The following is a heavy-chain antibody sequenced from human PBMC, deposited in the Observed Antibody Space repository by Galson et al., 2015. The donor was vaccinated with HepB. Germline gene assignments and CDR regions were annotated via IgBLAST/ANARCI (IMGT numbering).Heavy chain of an antibody. V-gene: IGHV1-2*02. D-gene: IGHD3-16*01. CDR3: ARSTVTTFGDY. J-gene: IGHJ4*02. CDR1: GYTFTDYY. CDR2: IDPNRGGT. Sequence: SVKVSCKASGYTFTDYYVHWVRQAPGQGLGWVGWIDPNRGGTNYAQEFQGRVTMTKDTSISAAYMELSRLKSDDTAVYYCARSTVTTFGDYWGQGTLVSVSS.